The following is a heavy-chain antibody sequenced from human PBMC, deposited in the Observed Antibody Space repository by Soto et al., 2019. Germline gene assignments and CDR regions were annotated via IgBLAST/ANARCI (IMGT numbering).Heavy chain of an antibody. CDR1: GGSISSSNW. CDR3: ARRWGEGRVDY. J-gene: IGHJ4*02. V-gene: IGHV4-4*02. CDR2: IYHSGNT. Sequence: QVQLQESGPGLVKPSGTLSLTCAVSGGSISSSNWWSWVRQPPGKGLEWIGEIYHSGNTNYSPSLKSRGTMAVDKSRNQFSLKLSSVTAADTAVYYCARRWGEGRVDYWGQGTLVTVSS. D-gene: IGHD3-10*01.